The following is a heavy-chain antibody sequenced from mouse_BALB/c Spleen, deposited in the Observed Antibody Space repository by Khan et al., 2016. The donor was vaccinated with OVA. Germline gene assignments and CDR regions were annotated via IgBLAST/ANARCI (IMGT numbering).Heavy chain of an antibody. J-gene: IGHJ4*01. CDR2: INPRSGYT. CDR1: GYTFTSNT. V-gene: IGHV1-4*01. D-gene: IGHD2-14*01. Sequence: VQLQQSGADLARPGASVRMSCKASGYTFTSNTMHWVKQRPGQGLEWIGYINPRSGYTNYNQNFKDKATLTADKSSSTAYMQLSSLTSEDSAGYYCARRTTGYTMDYWGRGTSVTVSS. CDR3: ARRTTGYTMDY.